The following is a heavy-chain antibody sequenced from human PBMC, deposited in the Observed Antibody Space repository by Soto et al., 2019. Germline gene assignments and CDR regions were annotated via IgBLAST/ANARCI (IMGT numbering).Heavy chain of an antibody. D-gene: IGHD2-15*01. V-gene: IGHV1-18*04. J-gene: IGHJ4*02. CDR1: GYTFTNFG. Sequence: QVQLVQSGAEVKKPGASVKVSCKALGYTFTNFGVSWVRQAPGQGLEWMGWISTYSGNTHYPQRLQGRVTMTTVTSSRTAYTELRSLRSDDTAVYYCARATYCSGGNCYYFDSWGQGTLVTVSS. CDR3: ARATYCSGGNCYYFDS. CDR2: ISTYSGNT.